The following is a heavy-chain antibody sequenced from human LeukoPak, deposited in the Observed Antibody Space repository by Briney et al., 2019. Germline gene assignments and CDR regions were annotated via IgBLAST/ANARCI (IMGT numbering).Heavy chain of an antibody. D-gene: IGHD3-22*01. CDR3: ARHGYDSSGYYFLDFDY. J-gene: IGHJ4*02. CDR1: GGSFSGYY. CDR2: INHSGST. V-gene: IGHV4-34*01. Sequence: SETLSLTCAVYGGSFSGYYWSWIRQPPGKGLEWIGEINHSGSTNYNPSLKSRVTISVDTSKNQFSLKLSSVTAADTAVYYCARHGYDSSGYYFLDFDYWGQGTLVTVSS.